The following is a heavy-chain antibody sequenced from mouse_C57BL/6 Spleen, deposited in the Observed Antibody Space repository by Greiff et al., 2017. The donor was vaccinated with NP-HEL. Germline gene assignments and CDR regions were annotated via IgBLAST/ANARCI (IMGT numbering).Heavy chain of an antibody. CDR1: GYSITSGYY. CDR2: ISYDGSN. V-gene: IGHV3-6*01. Sequence: EVKLMESGPGLVKPSQSLSLTCSVTGYSITSGYYWNWIRQFPGNKLEWMGYISYDGSNNYNPSLKNRISITRDTSKNQFFLKLNSVTTEDTATYYCARDGGLRLSWFAYWGQGTLVTVSA. CDR3: ARDGGLRLSWFAY. J-gene: IGHJ3*01. D-gene: IGHD2-4*01.